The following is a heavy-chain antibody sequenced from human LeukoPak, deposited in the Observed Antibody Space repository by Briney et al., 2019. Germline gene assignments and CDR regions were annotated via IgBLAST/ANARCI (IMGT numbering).Heavy chain of an antibody. CDR3: TTTTRANWFDP. Sequence: ASVKVSCKASGYTFTSYYIHWVRQAPGQGLEWMGIINPSAGTTSYAQKFQGRVTMTRDTSTRTVYMELSSLRSEDTAVYYCTTTTRANWFDPWGQGTLVTVSS. J-gene: IGHJ5*02. CDR1: GYTFTSYY. CDR2: INPSAGTT. D-gene: IGHD1-14*01. V-gene: IGHV1-46*01.